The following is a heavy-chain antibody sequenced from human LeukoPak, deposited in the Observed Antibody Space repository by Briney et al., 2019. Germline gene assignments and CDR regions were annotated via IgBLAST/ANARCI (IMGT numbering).Heavy chain of an antibody. CDR3: AKDGSAAAGSEVDY. J-gene: IGHJ4*02. CDR2: ISGSGGST. Sequence: GGSLRLSCAASGFTFSSYAMSWVRQAPGKGLEWVSAISGSGGSTYYADSVKGRFTISRDNSKNTLYLQMNSLRAKDTAVYYCAKDGSAAAGSEVDYWGQGTLVTVSS. D-gene: IGHD6-13*01. CDR1: GFTFSSYA. V-gene: IGHV3-23*01.